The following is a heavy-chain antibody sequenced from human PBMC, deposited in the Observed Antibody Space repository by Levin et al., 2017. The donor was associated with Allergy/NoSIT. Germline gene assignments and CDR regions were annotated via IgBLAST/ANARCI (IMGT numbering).Heavy chain of an antibody. D-gene: IGHD6-19*01. Sequence: GGSLRLSCAASGFTFSSYGMHWVRQAPGKGLEWVAVIWYDGSNKYYADSVKGRFTISRDNSKNTLYLQMNSLRAEDTAVYYCAREDSSGWIDDYWGQGTLVTVSS. CDR2: IWYDGSNK. J-gene: IGHJ4*02. CDR3: AREDSSGWIDDY. V-gene: IGHV3-33*01. CDR1: GFTFSSYG.